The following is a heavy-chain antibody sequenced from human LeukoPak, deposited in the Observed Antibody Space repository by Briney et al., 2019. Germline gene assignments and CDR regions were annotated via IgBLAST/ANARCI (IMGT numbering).Heavy chain of an antibody. V-gene: IGHV3-74*01. Sequence: GGSLRLSCAASGFTFSSHWMNWVRQAPGKGLVWVSRINSDVSSTSYADSVKCRFTISRDNAKNTLYLQMNSLRAEDTAVYYCARYLNYYGLDVWGQGTTVTVSS. J-gene: IGHJ6*02. D-gene: IGHD3-9*01. CDR1: GFTFSSHW. CDR2: INSDVSST. CDR3: ARYLNYYGLDV.